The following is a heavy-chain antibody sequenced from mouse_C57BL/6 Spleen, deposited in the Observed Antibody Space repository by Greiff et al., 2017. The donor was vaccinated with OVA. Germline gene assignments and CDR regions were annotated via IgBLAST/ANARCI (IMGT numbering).Heavy chain of an antibody. J-gene: IGHJ4*01. Sequence: QVQLQQSGAELMKPGASVKLSCKATGYTFTGYWIEWVKQRPGHGLEWIGEILPGSGSTNYNEKFKGKATFTADTSSNTAYMQLSSLTTEDSAIYYCARERTAQATPYYYAMDYWGQGTSVTVSS. CDR2: ILPGSGST. D-gene: IGHD3-2*02. CDR1: GYTFTGYW. V-gene: IGHV1-9*01. CDR3: ARERTAQATPYYYAMDY.